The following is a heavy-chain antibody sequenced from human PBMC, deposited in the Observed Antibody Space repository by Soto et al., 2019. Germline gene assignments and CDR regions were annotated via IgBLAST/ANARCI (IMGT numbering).Heavy chain of an antibody. CDR3: ARGGGVGVAGSAAFDM. CDR2: INPATGAA. CDR1: GYPVTAYY. Sequence: QLHLVQSGAVVKKPGASVTVSCSASGYPVTAYYMHWVRQAPGRGLEWMGGINPATGAAKYTQTFQGRATMTRYTSTSTDFMELSGLTSEDTAGFYCARGGGVGVAGSAAFDMWGQGTMVTVSS. D-gene: IGHD3-3*01. V-gene: IGHV1-2*02. J-gene: IGHJ3*02.